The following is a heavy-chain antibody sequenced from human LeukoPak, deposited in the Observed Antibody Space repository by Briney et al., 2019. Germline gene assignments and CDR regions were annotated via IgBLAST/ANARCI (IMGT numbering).Heavy chain of an antibody. D-gene: IGHD6-13*01. V-gene: IGHV3-23*01. CDR2: ISDSGGST. CDR3: AKVRIRQLVLAFDY. J-gene: IGHJ4*02. CDR1: GFTFSSYA. Sequence: GGSLRLSCAASGFTFSSYAMSWVRQAPGKGLEWVSAISDSGGSTYYADSVKGRFTISRDNSKNTLYLQMNSLRAEDTAVYYCAKVRIRQLVLAFDYWGQGTLVTVSS.